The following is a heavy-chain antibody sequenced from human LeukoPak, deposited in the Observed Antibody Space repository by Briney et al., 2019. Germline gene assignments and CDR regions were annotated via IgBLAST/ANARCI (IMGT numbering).Heavy chain of an antibody. CDR2: IYYSGST. CDR1: GGSISSYY. J-gene: IGHJ3*02. V-gene: IGHV4-59*01. CDR3: ARGHDAFDI. Sequence: PSETLSLTCTVSGGSISSYYWSWIRQPPGKGLEWIGYIYYSGSTNYNPSLKSRVTISVDTSKNQFSLKLSSVTAADTAVYYCARGHDAFDIRGQGTMVTVSS.